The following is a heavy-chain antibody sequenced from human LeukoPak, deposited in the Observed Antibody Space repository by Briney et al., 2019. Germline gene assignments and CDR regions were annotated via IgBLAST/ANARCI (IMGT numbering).Heavy chain of an antibody. J-gene: IGHJ4*02. CDR2: INGDGRNI. CDR3: AKAPYSSSSPFDY. V-gene: IGHV3-74*01. CDR1: GFTFSSYW. Sequence: GGSLRLSCVASGFTFSSYWMHWVRQDPRKGLVWVSRINGDGRNINYADSVRGRSTISRDNAKNTLYLQMNSLRAEDTAVYYCAKAPYSSSSPFDYWGQGTLVTVSS. D-gene: IGHD6-6*01.